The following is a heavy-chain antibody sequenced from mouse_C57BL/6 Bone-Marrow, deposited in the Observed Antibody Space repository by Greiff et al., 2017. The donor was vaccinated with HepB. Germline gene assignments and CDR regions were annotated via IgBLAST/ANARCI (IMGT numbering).Heavy chain of an antibody. V-gene: IGHV1-19*01. CDR2: INPYNGGT. CDR3: ARYGDWGAWFAY. Sequence: VQLKQSGPVLVKPGASVKMSCKASGYTFTDYYMNWVKQSHGKSLEWIGVINPYNGGTSYNQKFKGKATLTVDKSSSTAYMELNSLTSEDSAVYYCARYGDWGAWFAYWGQGTLVTVSA. J-gene: IGHJ3*01. D-gene: IGHD1-1*02. CDR1: GYTFTDYY.